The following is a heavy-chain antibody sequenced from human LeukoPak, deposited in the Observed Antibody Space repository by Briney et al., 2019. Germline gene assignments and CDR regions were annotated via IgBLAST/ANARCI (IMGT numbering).Heavy chain of an antibody. CDR1: GGTFSSYA. CDR3: AFLSGLDGYNRAYDY. Sequence: SVKVSCKASGGTFSSYAISWVRQAPGQGLEWMGRIIPILGIANYAQKFQGRVTITADKSTSTAYMELSSLRSEDTAVYYCAFLSGLDGYNRAYDYWGQGTLVTVSS. CDR2: IIPILGIA. J-gene: IGHJ4*02. V-gene: IGHV1-69*04. D-gene: IGHD5-24*01.